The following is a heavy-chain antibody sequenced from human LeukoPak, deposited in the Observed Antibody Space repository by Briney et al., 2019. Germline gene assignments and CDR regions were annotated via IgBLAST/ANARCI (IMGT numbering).Heavy chain of an antibody. J-gene: IGHJ5*02. Sequence: PGGSLRLSCAASGFTFSDYYMSWIRQAPGKVLEWVSYISSSGSTIYYADSVKGRFTISRDNAKNSLYLQMNSLRAEDTAVYYCARVAVAGYWFDPWGQGTLVTVSS. CDR1: GFTFSDYY. CDR3: ARVAVAGYWFDP. CDR2: ISSSGSTI. D-gene: IGHD6-19*01. V-gene: IGHV3-11*01.